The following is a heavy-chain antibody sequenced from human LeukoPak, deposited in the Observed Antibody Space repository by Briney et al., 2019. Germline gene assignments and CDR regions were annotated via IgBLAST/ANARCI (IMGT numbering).Heavy chain of an antibody. CDR1: GDSISGRRYY. J-gene: IGHJ5*01. Sequence: SETLSLTCTVSGDSISGRRYYWGWIRQPPGKGLEWIGSVHYSGNTYYNPSLNSRVTMSVETSKNHFSLKLTSLTAADTAVYYCARYPLVADNEHDSWGQGTQVTVSS. CDR3: ARYPLVADNEHDS. V-gene: IGHV4-39*02. CDR2: VHYSGNT. D-gene: IGHD5-12*01.